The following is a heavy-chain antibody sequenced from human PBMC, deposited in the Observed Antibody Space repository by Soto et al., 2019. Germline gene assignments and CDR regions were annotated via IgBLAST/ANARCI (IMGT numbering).Heavy chain of an antibody. CDR1: GYTFTSYD. D-gene: IGHD1-7*01. J-gene: IGHJ6*02. Sequence: QVQLVQSGAEVKKPGASVKVSCKASGYTFTSYDINWVRQATGQGLEWMGWMNPNSGNTGYAQMFQGGVTMTSNTSISTAYMQLSSLRSEHTAVYYCARERTGTTSMDVWGQGTTVSVSS. V-gene: IGHV1-8*01. CDR3: ARERTGTTSMDV. CDR2: MNPNSGNT.